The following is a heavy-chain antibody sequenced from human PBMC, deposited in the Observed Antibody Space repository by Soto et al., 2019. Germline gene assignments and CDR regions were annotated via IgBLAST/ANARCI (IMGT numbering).Heavy chain of an antibody. V-gene: IGHV4-34*01. CDR2: GSLNGST. CDR3: ARAIKVVTALRRSFDS. D-gene: IGHD2-21*02. CDR1: GGSVSDYY. J-gene: IGHJ4*03. Sequence: SETLSLTCAVYGGSVSDYYCSWIRQPPRKGLEWNGEGSLNGSTNYNPAPRSRGTMTVETYKSPFSLELSSVTAAETAVYYCARAIKVVTALRRSFDSWGQGTLVTVSS.